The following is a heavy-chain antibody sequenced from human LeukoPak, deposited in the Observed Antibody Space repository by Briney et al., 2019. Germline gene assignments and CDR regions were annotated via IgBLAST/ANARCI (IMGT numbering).Heavy chain of an antibody. Sequence: PGGSLRLSCAASGFTFSGYWMSWVRQAPGKGLEWVANIKQDGGETYFADSVKGRFIISRDNSKNSLYLQMNSLRAEDTAIYYCTRVGYIDEGIDYWGQGTLVTVSS. J-gene: IGHJ4*02. D-gene: IGHD5-24*01. CDR2: IKQDGGET. CDR1: GFTFSGYW. CDR3: TRVGYIDEGIDY. V-gene: IGHV3-7*04.